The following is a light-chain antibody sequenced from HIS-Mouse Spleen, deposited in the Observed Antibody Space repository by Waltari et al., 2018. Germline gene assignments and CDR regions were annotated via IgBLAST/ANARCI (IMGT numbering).Light chain of an antibody. CDR3: YSTDSSGNHRV. J-gene: IGLJ2*01. Sequence: SYELTKPPSEPVSQGERTMTTRKGDALQKKDSQWYQQKSGQAPVLVIYEDSKRPSGIPERFSGSSSETMATLTISGAQVEDEADYYCYSTDSSGNHRVFGGGTKLTVL. CDR2: EDS. V-gene: IGLV3-10*01. CDR1: ALQKKD.